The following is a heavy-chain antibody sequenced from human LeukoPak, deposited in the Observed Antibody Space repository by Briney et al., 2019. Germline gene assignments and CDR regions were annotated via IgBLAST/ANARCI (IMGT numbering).Heavy chain of an antibody. J-gene: IGHJ6*03. CDR3: AKSTGGLDYYYYYMDV. CDR2: IWYDGSNK. V-gene: IGHV3-33*06. D-gene: IGHD3-22*01. CDR1: GFTFSSYG. Sequence: GGSLRLSCAASGFTFSSYGMHWVRQAPGKGLGWVAVIWYDGSNKSYADPVKGRFTISRDNSKNTLYLQMNSLSAADTAVYYCAKSTGGLDYYYYYMDVWSKGTTVTVPS.